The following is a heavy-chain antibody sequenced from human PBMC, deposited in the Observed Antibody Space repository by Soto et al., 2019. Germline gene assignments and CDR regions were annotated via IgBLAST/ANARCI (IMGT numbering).Heavy chain of an antibody. D-gene: IGHD1-20*01. Sequence: GGSLRLSCAASGFTFSSYWMSWVRQAPGKGLEWVANIKQDGSEKYYVDSVKGRFTISRDNAKNSLYLQMNSLRAEDTAVYYCARDLTGTLYYFDYWGQGTLVTVSS. V-gene: IGHV3-7*01. CDR2: IKQDGSEK. CDR1: GFTFSSYW. J-gene: IGHJ4*02. CDR3: ARDLTGTLYYFDY.